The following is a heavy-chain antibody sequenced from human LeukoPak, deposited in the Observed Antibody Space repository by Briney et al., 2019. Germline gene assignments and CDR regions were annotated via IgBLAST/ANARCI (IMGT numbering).Heavy chain of an antibody. D-gene: IGHD3-22*01. Sequence: PGGPLRLSCAASGFIFSSYGMHWVRQAPGKGLEWVAFIRHDGSNKYYADSVKGRFTISRDNSKNTLYLQMNSLRAEDTAVYYCAKALTMIVVVLFDYWGQGTLVTVSS. J-gene: IGHJ4*02. CDR3: AKALTMIVVVLFDY. V-gene: IGHV3-30*02. CDR1: GFIFSSYG. CDR2: IRHDGSNK.